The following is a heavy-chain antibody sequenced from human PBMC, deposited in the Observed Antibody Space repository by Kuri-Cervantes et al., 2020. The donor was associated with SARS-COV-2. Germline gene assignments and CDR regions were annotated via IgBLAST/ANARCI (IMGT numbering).Heavy chain of an antibody. V-gene: IGHV4-30-4*08. CDR2: IYYSGST. CDR3: ASIKSYYYYMDV. CDR1: GYSISSGYY. Sequence: LRLSCAVSGYSISSGYYWGWIRQPPGKGLEWIGYIYYSGSTYYNPSLKSRVTISVDTSKNQFSLKLSSVTAADTAVYYCASIKSYYYYMDVWGKGTTVTVSS. J-gene: IGHJ6*03.